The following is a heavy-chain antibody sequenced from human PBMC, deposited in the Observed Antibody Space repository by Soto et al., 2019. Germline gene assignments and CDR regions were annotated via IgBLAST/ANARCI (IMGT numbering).Heavy chain of an antibody. CDR3: AREQIVVVVAATGPYYYGMDV. CDR1: GYTFTGYY. CDR2: INPNSGGT. J-gene: IGHJ6*02. V-gene: IGHV1-2*04. Sequence: AXVKVSCKASGYTFTGYYMHWVRQAPGQGLELRGWINPNSGGTNYAQKFQGWVTMTRDTSISTAYMELSRLRSDDTAVYYCAREQIVVVVAATGPYYYGMDVWGQGTTVTVSS. D-gene: IGHD2-15*01.